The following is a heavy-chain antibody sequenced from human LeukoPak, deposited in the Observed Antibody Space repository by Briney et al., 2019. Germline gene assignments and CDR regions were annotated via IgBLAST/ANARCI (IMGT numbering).Heavy chain of an antibody. D-gene: IGHD6-13*01. V-gene: IGHV4-4*02. J-gene: IGHJ3*02. CDR1: GGSISSSNW. Sequence: PSETLSLTCAVSGGSISSSNWWSWVRQPPGKGLEWIGEIYHSGSTNYNPSLKSRVTISVDKSKNQFSLKLSSVTAADTAVYYCAREIPIAAADSPAFDIWGQGTMVTVSS. CDR3: AREIPIAAADSPAFDI. CDR2: IYHSGST.